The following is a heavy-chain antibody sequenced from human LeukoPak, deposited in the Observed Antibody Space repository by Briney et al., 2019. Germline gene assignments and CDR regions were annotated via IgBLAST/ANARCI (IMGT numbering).Heavy chain of an antibody. V-gene: IGHV3-30*01. D-gene: IGHD3-3*01. CDR2: ISYDGSNK. CDR1: GFTFSSYA. J-gene: IGHJ6*03. Sequence: GGSLRLSCAASGFTFSSYAMHWVRQAPGKGLEWVAVISYDGSNKYYADSVKGRFTISRGNSKNTLYLQMNSLRAEDTAVYYCARQYYDFWSGYYIGYYYYMDVWGKGTTVTVSS. CDR3: ARQYYDFWSGYYIGYYYYMDV.